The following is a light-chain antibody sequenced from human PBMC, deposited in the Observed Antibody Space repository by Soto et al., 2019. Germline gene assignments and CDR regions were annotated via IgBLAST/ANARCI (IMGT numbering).Light chain of an antibody. CDR3: CSYAGSSTLV. Sequence: QSALTQPASMSGSPGQSITISGTGTSSDVGSYNLVSWYQQHPGKAPKLMIYEVSKRPSGVSNRFSGSKSGNTASLTISGLQAEDEADYYCCSYAGSSTLVFGTGTKLTVL. CDR1: SSDVGSYNL. CDR2: EVS. J-gene: IGLJ1*01. V-gene: IGLV2-23*02.